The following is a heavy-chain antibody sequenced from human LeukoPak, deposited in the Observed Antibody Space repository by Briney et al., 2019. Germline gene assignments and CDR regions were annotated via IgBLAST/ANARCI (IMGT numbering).Heavy chain of an antibody. CDR3: ARARGTAYFGSGTYHLDY. J-gene: IGHJ4*02. D-gene: IGHD3-10*01. CDR2: IYYTGST. CDR1: GDSVNSGIYY. V-gene: IGHV4-61*01. Sequence: SETLSLTCNVSGDSVNSGIYYWSWIRQPPGQGLEWIGYIYYTGSTTYNPSLKSRVTISGDTSKNQFSMKLSSVTAADTAVYYCARARGTAYFGSGTYHLDYWGQGALVTVSS.